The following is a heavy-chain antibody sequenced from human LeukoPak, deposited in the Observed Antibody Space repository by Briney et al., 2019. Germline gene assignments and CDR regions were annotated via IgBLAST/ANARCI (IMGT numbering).Heavy chain of an antibody. CDR2: INPNSGGT. CDR3: ARDHYDTAEGFDY. D-gene: IGHD3-9*01. J-gene: IGHJ4*02. Sequence: ASVKVSCKASGYTFTGYYMHWVRQAPGQGLEWMGWINPNSGGTNYAQKFQGRVTMTRDTSISTAYMELSRLRSDDTAVYYCARDHYDTAEGFDYWGQGTLVTVSS. V-gene: IGHV1-2*02. CDR1: GYTFTGYY.